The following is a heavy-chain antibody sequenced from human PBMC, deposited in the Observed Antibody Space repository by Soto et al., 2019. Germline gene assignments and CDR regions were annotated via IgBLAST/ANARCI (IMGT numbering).Heavy chain of an antibody. D-gene: IGHD2-2*01. CDR3: ASQVEDCSSTSCSLYYFDY. CDR2: MYYSGST. J-gene: IGHJ4*02. Sequence: QLQLQESGPGLVKPSETLSLTCTVSGGSISSSSYYWGWIRQPPGKGLEGIGSMYYSGSTYYNPSLKSRVTISVDTSKNQFSLKLSSVTAADTAVYYCASQVEDCSSTSCSLYYFDYWGQGTLVTVSS. CDR1: GGSISSSSYY. V-gene: IGHV4-39*01.